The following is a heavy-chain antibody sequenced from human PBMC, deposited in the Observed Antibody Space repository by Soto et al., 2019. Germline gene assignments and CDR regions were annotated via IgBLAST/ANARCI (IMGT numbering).Heavy chain of an antibody. V-gene: IGHV3-33*05. CDR2: ISYDGSDR. Sequence: QVQLVESGGGVVQPGRSLRLSCAASGFTFISYGMHWVRQASGKGLQWVAFISYDGSDRYYEDSVKGRFTISRGNSKNTLYLQINSLKTEDTAVYYCARATNYYYAMDVWGQGTTVTVSS. J-gene: IGHJ6*02. CDR1: GFTFISYG. CDR3: ARATNYYYAMDV.